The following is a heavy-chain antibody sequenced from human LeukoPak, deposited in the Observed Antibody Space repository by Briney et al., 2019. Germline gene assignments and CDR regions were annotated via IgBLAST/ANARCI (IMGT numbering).Heavy chain of an antibody. Sequence: SVKVSCKASGGTFSSYAISWVRQAPGQGLEWMGRIIPISGTANYAQKFQGRVTITTDESTSTAYMELSSLRSEDTAVYYRARGYYYDSSGYYPNFRLDWGQGTLVTVSS. J-gene: IGHJ4*02. V-gene: IGHV1-69*05. CDR1: GGTFSSYA. CDR2: IIPISGTA. D-gene: IGHD3-22*01. CDR3: ARGYYYDSSGYYPNFRLD.